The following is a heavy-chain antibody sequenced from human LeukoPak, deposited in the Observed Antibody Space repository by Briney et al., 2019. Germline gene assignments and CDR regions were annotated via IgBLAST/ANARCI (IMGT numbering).Heavy chain of an antibody. CDR2: ISGSSSTI. Sequence: GGSLRLSCAASGFTFSSYSMNWVRQAPGKGLEWVSYISGSSSTIYFADSVKGRFTISRDNAKNSLYLQMNSLRAEDTAVYYCARDLQRITMVRGVTGYYWGQGTLVTVSS. CDR3: ARDLQRITMVRGVTGYY. J-gene: IGHJ4*02. D-gene: IGHD3-10*01. CDR1: GFTFSSYS. V-gene: IGHV3-48*01.